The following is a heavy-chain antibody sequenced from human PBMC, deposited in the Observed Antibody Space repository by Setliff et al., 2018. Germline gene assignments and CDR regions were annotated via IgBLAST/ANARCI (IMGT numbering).Heavy chain of an antibody. V-gene: IGHV1-18*01. CDR1: GYNFKTYA. D-gene: IGHD2-21*01. CDR3: ARVTYCGGDCYSFDY. CDR2: ISLYDGHT. Sequence: GASVKVSCKASGYNFKTYAISWVRQAPGQGLEWMGFISLYDGHTNYAQNSQGRLTMTTDTSTSTAYVELRSLRSDDTAVYFCARVTYCGGDCYSFDYWGQGTLVTVS. J-gene: IGHJ4*02.